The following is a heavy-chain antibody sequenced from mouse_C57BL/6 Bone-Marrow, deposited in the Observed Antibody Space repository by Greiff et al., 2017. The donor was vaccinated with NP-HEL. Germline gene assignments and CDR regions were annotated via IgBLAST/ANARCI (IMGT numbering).Heavy chain of an antibody. CDR3: ARELYYGSYFDY. D-gene: IGHD1-1*01. CDR2: ISSGSSTI. CDR1: GFTFSDYG. V-gene: IGHV5-17*01. Sequence: EVKLVESGGGLVKPGGSLKLSCAASGFTFSDYGMHWVRQAPEKGLEWVAYISSGSSTIYYADTVKGRFTISRDNAKNTLFLQMTSLRSEDTAMYYCARELYYGSYFDYWGQGTTLTVSS. J-gene: IGHJ2*01.